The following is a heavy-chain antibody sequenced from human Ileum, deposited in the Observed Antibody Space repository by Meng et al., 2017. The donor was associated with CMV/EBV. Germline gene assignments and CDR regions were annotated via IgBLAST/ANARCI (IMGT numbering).Heavy chain of an antibody. D-gene: IGHD3-10*01. J-gene: IGHJ4*02. V-gene: IGHV4-34*01. CDR3: ARGGGTPIRGVLPFDF. CDR1: GWSFSTYN. Sequence: QVHLQQWGAGLLTPSAPLSFTCAVYGWSFSTYNWSWIRQSPGKGLEWIAEIDHTGSTNYNPSLRSRVTISIDTSSSHFSLNLTSASAADTAVYYCARGGGTPIRGVLPFDFWGQGTLVTVSS. CDR2: IDHTGST.